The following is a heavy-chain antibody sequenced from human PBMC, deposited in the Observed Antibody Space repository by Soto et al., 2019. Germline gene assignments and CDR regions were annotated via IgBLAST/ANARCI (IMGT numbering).Heavy chain of an antibody. Sequence: QVQLVQSGAEVKKPGSSVKVSCKASGGTFSSYAISWVRQAPGQGLEWMGGIIPLFGTANYAQKFQGRVTITADESTSTAYMELSSLRSEDTGVYYCARASYYDSSGYYDRRYFDLWGRCTLVTVSS. V-gene: IGHV1-69*12. J-gene: IGHJ2*01. D-gene: IGHD3-22*01. CDR3: ARASYYDSSGYYDRRYFDL. CDR1: GGTFSSYA. CDR2: IIPLFGTA.